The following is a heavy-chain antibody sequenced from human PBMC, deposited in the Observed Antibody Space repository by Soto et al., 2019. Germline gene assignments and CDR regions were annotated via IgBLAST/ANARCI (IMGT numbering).Heavy chain of an antibody. CDR3: ARHLTWNDKNWFDP. CDR2: IYYSGST. D-gene: IGHD1-1*01. V-gene: IGHV4-39*01. Sequence: SETLSLTCTVSGGSISSSSYYWGWIRQPPGKGLEWIGSIYYSGSTYYNPSLKSRVTISVDTFKNQFSLKLSSVTAADTAVYYCARHLTWNDKNWFDPWGQGTLVTVSS. CDR1: GGSISSSSYY. J-gene: IGHJ5*02.